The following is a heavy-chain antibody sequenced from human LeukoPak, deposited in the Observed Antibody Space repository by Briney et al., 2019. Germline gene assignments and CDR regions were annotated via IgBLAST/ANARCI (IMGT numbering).Heavy chain of an antibody. V-gene: IGHV3-30*02. Sequence: GGSLRLSCAASGFTFSSYAMHWVRQAPGKGLEWVAFIRYDGSNKYYADSVKGRFTISRDNSKNTLYLQMNSLRAEDTALYYCAKDGGYYYGSGSYLGYWGQGTLVTVSS. CDR2: IRYDGSNK. J-gene: IGHJ4*02. D-gene: IGHD3-10*01. CDR3: AKDGGYYYGSGSYLGY. CDR1: GFTFSSYA.